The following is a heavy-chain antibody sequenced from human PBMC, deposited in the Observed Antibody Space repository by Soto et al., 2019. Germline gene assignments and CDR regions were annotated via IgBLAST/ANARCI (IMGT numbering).Heavy chain of an antibody. CDR3: ARDSGLELHPGWFDP. J-gene: IGHJ5*02. V-gene: IGHV4-59*01. D-gene: IGHD1-7*01. CDR1: GGSISSYY. CDR2: IYYSGST. Sequence: KTSETLSLTCTVSGGSISSYYWSWIRQPPGKGLEWIGYIYYSGSTNYNPSLKSRVTISVDTSKNQFSLKLSSVTAADTAVYYCARDSGLELHPGWFDPWGQGTLVTVSS.